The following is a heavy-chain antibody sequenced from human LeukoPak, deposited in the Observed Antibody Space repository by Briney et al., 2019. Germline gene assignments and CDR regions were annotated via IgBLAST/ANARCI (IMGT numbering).Heavy chain of an antibody. CDR1: GFTFSSYA. V-gene: IGHV3-23*01. CDR3: AKSSRPYYYDSSGHATRI. D-gene: IGHD3-22*01. J-gene: IGHJ4*02. CDR2: ISGSGGST. Sequence: PGGSLRLSCAASGFTFSSYAMSWVRQAPGKGLEWVSAISGSGGSTYYADSVKGRFTISRDNSKNTLYLQMNSLRAEDTAVYYCAKSSRPYYYDSSGHATRIWGQGTLVTVSS.